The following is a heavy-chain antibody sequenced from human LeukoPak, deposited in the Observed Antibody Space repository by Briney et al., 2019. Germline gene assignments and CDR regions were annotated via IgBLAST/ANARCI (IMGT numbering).Heavy chain of an antibody. CDR1: GGSISSYY. CDR2: IYYSGST. Sequence: PSETLSLTCTVSGGSISSYYWSWIRQPPRKGLDWIGYIYYSGSTNYNPSLKSRLTISVDTSKNQFSLKLSSVTAADTAVYYCARDVYCGGDCSYFDYWGQGTLVTVSS. CDR3: ARDVYCGGDCSYFDY. D-gene: IGHD2-21*02. V-gene: IGHV4-59*01. J-gene: IGHJ4*02.